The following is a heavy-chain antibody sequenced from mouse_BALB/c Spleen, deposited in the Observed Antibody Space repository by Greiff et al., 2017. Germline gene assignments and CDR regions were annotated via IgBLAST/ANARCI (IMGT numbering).Heavy chain of an antibody. CDR3: ARGGLRQDWGYFDV. J-gene: IGHJ1*01. D-gene: IGHD2-4*01. CDR1: GYTFTDYA. CDR2: ISTYYGDA. V-gene: IGHV1S137*01. Sequence: QVQLQQSGAELVRPGVSVKISCKGSGYTFTDYAMHWVKQSHAKSLEWIGVISTYYGDASYNQKFKGKATMTVDKSSSTAYMELARLTSEDSAIYYCARGGLRQDWGYFDVWGAGTTVTVSS.